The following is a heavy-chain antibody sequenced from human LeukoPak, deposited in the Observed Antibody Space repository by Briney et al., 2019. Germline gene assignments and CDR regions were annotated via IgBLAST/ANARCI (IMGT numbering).Heavy chain of an antibody. Sequence: SETLSLTCAVYGGSFSGYYWSWIRQPPGKGLEWIGYIYYSGSTNYNPSLKSRVTISVDTSKNQFSLKLSSVTAADTAVYYCARETSSPSGSYFDPWGQGTLVTVSS. V-gene: IGHV4-59*01. CDR1: GGSFSGYY. D-gene: IGHD1-26*01. CDR2: IYYSGST. CDR3: ARETSSPSGSYFDP. J-gene: IGHJ5*02.